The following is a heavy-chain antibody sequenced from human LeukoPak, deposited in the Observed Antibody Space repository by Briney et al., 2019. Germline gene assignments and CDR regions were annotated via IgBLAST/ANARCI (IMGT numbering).Heavy chain of an antibody. D-gene: IGHD4-17*01. V-gene: IGHV4-61*02. CDR2: ISSSGST. CDR3: ARGLWVTTRYWFDP. CDR1: GDSISSGDYY. Sequence: SQTLSLTCTVSGDSISSGDYYWSWIRQPAGKGLEWIGRISSSGSTNYNPSLKSRVTISEGTSKNQFSLKLSSVTAADTAVYYCARGLWVTTRYWFDPWGQGTLVTVSS. J-gene: IGHJ5*02.